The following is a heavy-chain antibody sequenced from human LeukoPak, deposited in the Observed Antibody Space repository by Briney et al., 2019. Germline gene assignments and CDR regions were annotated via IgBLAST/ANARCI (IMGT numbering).Heavy chain of an antibody. Sequence: RTSETLSLTCTVSGGSISSGGYYWSWFRQPPGKGLEWIGYIYHSGSTYYNPSLKSRVTISVDRSKNQFSLKLSSVTAADTAVCYCARFTKAAAGTFQHWGQGTLVTVSS. CDR3: ARFTKAAAGTFQH. CDR1: GGSISSGGYY. V-gene: IGHV4-30-2*01. J-gene: IGHJ1*01. CDR2: IYHSGST. D-gene: IGHD6-13*01.